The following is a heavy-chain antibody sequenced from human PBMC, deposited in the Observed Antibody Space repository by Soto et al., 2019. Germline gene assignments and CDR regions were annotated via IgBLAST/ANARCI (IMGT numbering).Heavy chain of an antibody. J-gene: IGHJ4*02. CDR2: IKQDGSEK. V-gene: IGHV3-7*01. Sequence: GGSLRLSCAASGFTFSSYWMSWVRQAPGKGLEWVANIKQDGSEKYYVDSVKGRFTISKDKAKNSLYLQMNSLRAEDTAVYYCACDYYGSGSYYKDFDYWGQGTLVTVSS. D-gene: IGHD3-10*01. CDR3: ACDYYGSGSYYKDFDY. CDR1: GFTFSSYW.